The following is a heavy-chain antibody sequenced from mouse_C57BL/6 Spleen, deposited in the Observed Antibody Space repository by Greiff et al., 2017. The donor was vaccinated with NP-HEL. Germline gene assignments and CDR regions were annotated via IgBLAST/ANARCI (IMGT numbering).Heavy chain of an antibody. CDR1: GFTFSDYY. Sequence: EVKLMESEGGLVQPGSSMKLSCTASGFTFSDYYMAWVRQVPEKGLEWVANINYDGSSTYYLDFLKSRFIISRDNAKNILYLQMSSLKSEDTATYYCARGRHYYGSSSWFAYWGQGTLVTVSA. D-gene: IGHD1-1*01. V-gene: IGHV5-16*01. J-gene: IGHJ3*01. CDR3: ARGRHYYGSSSWFAY. CDR2: INYDGSST.